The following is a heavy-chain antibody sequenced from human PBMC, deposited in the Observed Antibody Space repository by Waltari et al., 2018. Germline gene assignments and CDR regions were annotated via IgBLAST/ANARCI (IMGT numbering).Heavy chain of an antibody. D-gene: IGHD3-22*01. CDR1: GYTFTGYY. CDR2: INPNSGGT. Sequence: QVQLVQSGAEVKKPGASVKVSCKASGYTFTGYYMHWVRQAPGQGLEWMGWINPNSGGTNYAQKFQGWVTMTRDKSISTAYMELSRLRSDDAAVYYRATAGGHDSSGYPFDYWGQGTLVTVSS. J-gene: IGHJ4*02. CDR3: ATAGGHDSSGYPFDY. V-gene: IGHV1-2*04.